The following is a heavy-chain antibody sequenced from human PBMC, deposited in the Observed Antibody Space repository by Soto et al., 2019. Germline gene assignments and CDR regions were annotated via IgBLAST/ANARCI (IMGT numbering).Heavy chain of an antibody. CDR3: ARVRGSGSYAAYYFDS. J-gene: IGHJ4*01. V-gene: IGHV4-31*03. D-gene: IGHD3-10*01. CDR2: IHYSGST. Sequence: LSLTCTVSGGSISNGGYYWNWVRQHPGKGLEWIGYIHYSGSTWYNPSLESRVTISVDTSKDQFSLKLRSVTAADTAVYYCARVRGSGSYAAYYFDSWGQGTLVTVSS. CDR1: GGSISNGGYY.